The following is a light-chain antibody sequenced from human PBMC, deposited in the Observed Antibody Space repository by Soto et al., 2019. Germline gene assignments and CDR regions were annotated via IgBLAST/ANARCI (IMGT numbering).Light chain of an antibody. J-gene: IGLJ1*01. CDR1: SSNIGAGYD. CDR2: GNS. Sequence: QSALTQPPSVSGAPGQRVTISCTGSSSNIGAGYDVHWYQQLPGTAPKLLIYGNSNRPSGVPDRFSGSKSGTSASLAITGLQAEDEADYYRQSYDSSLSVFGTGTKLTVL. CDR3: QSYDSSLSV. V-gene: IGLV1-40*01.